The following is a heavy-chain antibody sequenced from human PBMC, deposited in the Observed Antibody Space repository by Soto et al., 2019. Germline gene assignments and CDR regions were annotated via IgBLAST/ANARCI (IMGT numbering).Heavy chain of an antibody. V-gene: IGHV3-30*18. CDR1: GFTFSSYG. CDR3: AKDAAVARAFDY. Sequence: QVQLVESGGGVAQPGRSLRLSCAASGFTFSSYGMHWVRQAPGKGLEWVAVISYDGSNKYYADSVKGRFTISRDNSKNTLYLQMNSLRAEDTAVYYCAKDAAVARAFDYWGQGTLVTVSS. CDR2: ISYDGSNK. J-gene: IGHJ4*02. D-gene: IGHD6-19*01.